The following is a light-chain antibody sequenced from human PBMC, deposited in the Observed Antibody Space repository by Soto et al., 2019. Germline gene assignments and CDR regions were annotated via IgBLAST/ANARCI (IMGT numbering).Light chain of an antibody. V-gene: IGKV3D-15*01. Sequence: EIVLTQSPGTLSLSPGQGATLSCRASQSLSSIYLAWYQQKPGQAPRLLIYDSSNRATGIPARFSGSGSGTEFTLTISSLQSEDFAVYYCQQYNNWPLTFGQGTRLEIK. CDR1: QSLSSIY. CDR2: DSS. J-gene: IGKJ5*01. CDR3: QQYNNWPLT.